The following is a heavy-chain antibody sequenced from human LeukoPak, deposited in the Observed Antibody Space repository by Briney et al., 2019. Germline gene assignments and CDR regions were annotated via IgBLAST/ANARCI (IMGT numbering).Heavy chain of an antibody. V-gene: IGHV1-69*04. CDR1: GGTFISYT. CDR3: ARDPLPPGYCSSTSCLDY. D-gene: IGHD2-2*01. J-gene: IGHJ4*02. Sequence: GAPVKVSCKASGGTFISYTISWGRQAPGQGLEWMGRIIPILGIANYAQKFQGRVTITADKSTSTAYMELSSLRSEDTAVYYCARDPLPPGYCSSTSCLDYWGQGTLVTVSS. CDR2: IIPILGIA.